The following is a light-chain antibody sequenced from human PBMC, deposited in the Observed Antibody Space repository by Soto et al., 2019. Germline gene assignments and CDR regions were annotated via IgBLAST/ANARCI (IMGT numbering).Light chain of an antibody. CDR1: ESFHSNY. CDR2: GAS. CDR3: QQYGSSPGFT. J-gene: IGKJ4*01. Sequence: EIVLTQSPDTLSLSPGERATLSCRASESFHSNYLAWYQQTPGQAPRLLIYGASTRATGVPDRFSGSGSGTDFTLTIRRLEPEDSGVYYCQQYGSSPGFTFGGGTKVEIK. V-gene: IGKV3-20*01.